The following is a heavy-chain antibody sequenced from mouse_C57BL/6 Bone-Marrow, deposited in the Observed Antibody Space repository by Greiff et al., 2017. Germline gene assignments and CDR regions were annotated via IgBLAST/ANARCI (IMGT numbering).Heavy chain of an antibody. CDR2: ISGGGGNT. CDR3: ARHEPYGTLFAY. CDR1: GFTFSSYT. J-gene: IGHJ3*01. D-gene: IGHD1-1*01. Sequence: EVKLQESGGGLVKPGGSLKLSCAASGFTFSSYTMSWVRQTPEKRLEWVATISGGGGNTYYPDSVKGRFTISRDNAKNTLYLQMSSLRSEDTALYYCARHEPYGTLFAYWGQGTLVTVSA. V-gene: IGHV5-9*01.